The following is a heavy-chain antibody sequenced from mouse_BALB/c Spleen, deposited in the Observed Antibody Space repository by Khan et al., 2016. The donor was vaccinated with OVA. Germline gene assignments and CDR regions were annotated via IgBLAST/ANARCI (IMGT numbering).Heavy chain of an antibody. J-gene: IGHJ2*01. CDR2: INPSSGYT. Sequence: VQLQQSGAELGKPGASVKMSCKASGYTFSTYWIHWVKQRPGQGLEWIGYINPSSGYTYYNQRFNDKATLTADKSSSTAYMQLSSLTSEDSAVYYCARDRIDYWGQGTTLTVSS. V-gene: IGHV1-7*01. CDR3: ARDRIDY. CDR1: GYTFSTYW.